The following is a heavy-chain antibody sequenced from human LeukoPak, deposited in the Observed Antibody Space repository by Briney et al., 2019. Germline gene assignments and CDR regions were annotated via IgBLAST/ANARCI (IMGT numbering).Heavy chain of an antibody. CDR1: GFTFSDYY. CDR3: ARETHYYGSGSYSFQDY. J-gene: IGHJ4*02. D-gene: IGHD3-10*01. V-gene: IGHV3-11*06. Sequence: GGSLRLSCAASGFTFSDYYMSWIRQAPGKGLEWVSFISSSSSYIYYADSLKGRFTISRDNAKNSLYLQMNSLRAEDTAVYYCARETHYYGSGSYSFQDYWGQGTLVTVSS. CDR2: ISSSSSYI.